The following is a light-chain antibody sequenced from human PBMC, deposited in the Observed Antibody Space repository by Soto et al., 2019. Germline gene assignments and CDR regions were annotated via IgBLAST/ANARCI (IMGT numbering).Light chain of an antibody. J-gene: IGKJ2*01. CDR2: SAS. Sequence: DFQMTQSPSSLSASVGARVTITCRASQSISSYLNWYQQKPGKAPLLLIYSASSLQSGVPSRFSGSGSGTDFTLNISSLQPEDFATYYCQQSYSTPYTCGQGTKLEIK. CDR1: QSISSY. V-gene: IGKV1-39*01. CDR3: QQSYSTPYT.